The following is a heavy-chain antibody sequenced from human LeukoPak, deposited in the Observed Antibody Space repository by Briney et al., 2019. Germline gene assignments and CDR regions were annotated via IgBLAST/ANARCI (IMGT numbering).Heavy chain of an antibody. V-gene: IGHV3-23*01. CDR2: ISGSGANT. Sequence: GGSLRLSCVGSGFTFSTHGMNWVRQAPGKGLEWVSGISGSGANTYQAVSVKGRFTISRDNSKNTLHLQMNSLRVEDTAVYYCAKDVIFLHSDYFDYWGQGTLVTVSS. J-gene: IGHJ4*02. CDR1: GFTFSTHG. D-gene: IGHD2/OR15-2a*01. CDR3: AKDVIFLHSDYFDY.